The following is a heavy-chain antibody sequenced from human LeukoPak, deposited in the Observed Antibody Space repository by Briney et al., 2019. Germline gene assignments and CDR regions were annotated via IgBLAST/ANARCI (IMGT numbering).Heavy chain of an antibody. Sequence: PSETLSLTCTVSGCSISSYYWSWLRQPAGKGLEWIGRIYTSGSTNYNPSLKSRVTMSVDTSKNQFSLKLSSVTAADTAVYYCARLLLTTVTKRDDAFDIWGQGTMVTVSS. CDR1: GCSISSYY. V-gene: IGHV4-4*07. CDR3: ARLLLTTVTKRDDAFDI. CDR2: IYTSGST. D-gene: IGHD4-11*01. J-gene: IGHJ3*02.